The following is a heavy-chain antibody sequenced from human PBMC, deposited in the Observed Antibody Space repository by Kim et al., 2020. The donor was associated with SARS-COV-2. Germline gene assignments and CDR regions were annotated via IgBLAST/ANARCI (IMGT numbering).Heavy chain of an antibody. D-gene: IGHD4-17*01. J-gene: IGHJ4*02. CDR3: AKAPADGDYYY. Sequence: GGSLRLSCAASGFTFSNYGMHWVRQAPGKGLEWVAVIWYDGSNKYYADSVKGRFTISRDNSKNTPYPQMNSLRAEDTAVYYCAKAPADGDYYYWGQGTLVTVSS. CDR1: GFTFSNYG. CDR2: IWYDGSNK. V-gene: IGHV3-33*06.